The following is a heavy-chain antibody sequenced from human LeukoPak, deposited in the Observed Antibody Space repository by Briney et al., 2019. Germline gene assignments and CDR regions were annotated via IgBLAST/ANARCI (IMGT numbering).Heavy chain of an antibody. CDR2: ITYDGSNK. V-gene: IGHV3-30*04. Sequence: PGRSLRLSCAASGFTFSSYAMHWVRQAPGKGLEWVAVITYDGSNKYYADSVKGRFTISRDNSKNTLYLQMNSLRAEDPAVYYCATDYDSSGYDYWGQGTLVTVSS. CDR1: GFTFSSYA. J-gene: IGHJ4*02. CDR3: ATDYDSSGYDY. D-gene: IGHD3-22*01.